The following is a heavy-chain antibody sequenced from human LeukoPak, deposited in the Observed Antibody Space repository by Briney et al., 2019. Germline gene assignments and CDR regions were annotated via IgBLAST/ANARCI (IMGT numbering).Heavy chain of an antibody. V-gene: IGHV3-30*18. CDR2: ISYDGSNK. D-gene: IGHD3-10*01. CDR3: AKDGSTMVRGVITPGNFDY. Sequence: GGSLRLSCAASGFTFSSYWMYWVRQAPGKGLEWAAVISYDGSNKYYADSVEGRFTISRDNSKNTLYLQMNSLRAEDTAVYYCAKDGSTMVRGVITPGNFDYWGQGTLVTVSS. CDR1: GFTFSSYW. J-gene: IGHJ4*02.